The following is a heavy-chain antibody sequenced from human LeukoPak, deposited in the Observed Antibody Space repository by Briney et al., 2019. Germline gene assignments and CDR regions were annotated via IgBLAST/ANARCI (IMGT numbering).Heavy chain of an antibody. Sequence: GGSLRLSCAASGFTVSNNYMSWVRQAPGKGLEWVSLIYSGGSTYYADSVKGRSTISRDNSKNTLYLQMNSLRAEDTAVYYCAREGYGSGSLLTYYDYVWGQGTLVTVSS. D-gene: IGHD3-10*01. J-gene: IGHJ4*02. CDR3: AREGYGSGSLLTYYDYV. CDR1: GFTVSNNY. CDR2: IYSGGST. V-gene: IGHV3-66*01.